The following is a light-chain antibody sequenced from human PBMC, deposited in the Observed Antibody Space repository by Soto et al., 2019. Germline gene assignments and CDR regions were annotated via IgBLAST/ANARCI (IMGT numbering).Light chain of an antibody. CDR1: QSVNSNY. Sequence: EIVLTQSPGTLSASPGERVTLSCRASQSVNSNYLAWYQQRPGQAPRLLIFGASYRATGIPDRFSGSGSGTDFTLTISRLEPEDFAVYYCQQYSSSPPEFTFGPGTRVDSK. J-gene: IGKJ3*01. CDR3: QQYSSSPPEFT. V-gene: IGKV3-20*01. CDR2: GAS.